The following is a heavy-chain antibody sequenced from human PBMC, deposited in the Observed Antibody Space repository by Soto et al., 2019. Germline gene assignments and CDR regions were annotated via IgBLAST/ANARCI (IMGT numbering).Heavy chain of an antibody. CDR1: GGSFSGYY. D-gene: IGHD1-7*01. J-gene: IGHJ4*02. CDR3: ARSGITGTTDY. Sequence: PSETLSLTCAVYGGSFSGYYWSWIRQPPGKGLEWIGEINHSGSTNYNPSLKSRVTISVDTSKNQFSLKLSSVTAADTAVYYCARSGITGTTDYWGQGTLVTVS. V-gene: IGHV4-34*01. CDR2: INHSGST.